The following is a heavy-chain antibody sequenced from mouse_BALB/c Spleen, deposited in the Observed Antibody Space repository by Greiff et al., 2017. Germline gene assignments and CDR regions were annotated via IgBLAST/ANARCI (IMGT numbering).Heavy chain of an antibody. Sequence: EVHVKQSGGDLVKPGGSLKLSCAASGFTFSSYGMSWVRQTPDKRLEWVANISSGGSYTYYPDSVKGRFTISRDNAKNTLYLQMSSLKSEDTAMYDCARLTWGFAYWGQGTLVTVSA. J-gene: IGHJ3*01. CDR2: ISSGGSYT. D-gene: IGHD4-1*01. CDR1: GFTFSSYG. V-gene: IGHV5-6*01. CDR3: ARLTWGFAY.